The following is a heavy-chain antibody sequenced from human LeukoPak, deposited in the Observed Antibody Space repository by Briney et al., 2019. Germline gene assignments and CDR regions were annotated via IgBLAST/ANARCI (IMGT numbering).Heavy chain of an antibody. CDR3: ARAYGSGKQRVPRFDP. J-gene: IGHJ5*02. CDR1: GYTFTGYY. CDR2: INPNSGGT. V-gene: IGHV1-2*02. Sequence: GASVKVSCKASGYTFTGYYMHWVRQAPGQGLEWMGWINPNSGGTNYAQKFQGRVTMTRDTSISTAYMELSRLRSDDTAVYYCARAYGSGKQRVPRFDPWGQGTLVTVSS. D-gene: IGHD3-10*01.